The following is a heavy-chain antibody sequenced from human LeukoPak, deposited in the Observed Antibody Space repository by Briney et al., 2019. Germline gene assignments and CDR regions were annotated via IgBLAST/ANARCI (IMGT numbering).Heavy chain of an antibody. CDR1: GFTFSSYE. V-gene: IGHV4-34*08. Sequence: LRLSCAASGFTFSSYEMNWVRQAPGKGLEWIGEINHSGSTNYNPSLKSRVTISVDTSKNQFSLKLSSVTAADTAVYYCATGYRRIYYFDIWGQGTMVTVSS. D-gene: IGHD5-12*01. CDR2: INHSGST. J-gene: IGHJ3*02. CDR3: ATGYRRIYYFDI.